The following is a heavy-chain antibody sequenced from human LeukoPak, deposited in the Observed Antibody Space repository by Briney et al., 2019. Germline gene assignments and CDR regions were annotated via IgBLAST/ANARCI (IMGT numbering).Heavy chain of an antibody. D-gene: IGHD3-10*01. V-gene: IGHV4-4*07. CDR2: IYTSGST. J-gene: IGHJ5*02. Sequence: SETLSLTCTVSGGSISSYYWSWIRQPAGKGLEWIGRIYTSGSTNYNPSLKSRVTMSVDTSKNQFSLKLSSVTAADTAVYYGATSGANNWFDPWGQGTLVTVSS. CDR3: ATSGANNWFDP. CDR1: GGSISSYY.